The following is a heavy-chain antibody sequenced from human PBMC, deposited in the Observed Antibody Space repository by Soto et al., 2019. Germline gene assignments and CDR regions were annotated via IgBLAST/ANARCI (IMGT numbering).Heavy chain of an antibody. CDR3: ARHEEGYDILTGSRGWFDP. CDR2: IYPGDSDT. J-gene: IGHJ5*02. V-gene: IGHV5-51*01. CDR1: GYSFTSYW. D-gene: IGHD3-9*01. Sequence: GESLKISCKGSGYSFTSYWIGWVRQMPGKGLEWMGIIYPGDSDTRYSPSFQGQVTISADKSISTAYLQWSSLKASDTAMYYCARHEEGYDILTGSRGWFDPWGQGTLVTVSS.